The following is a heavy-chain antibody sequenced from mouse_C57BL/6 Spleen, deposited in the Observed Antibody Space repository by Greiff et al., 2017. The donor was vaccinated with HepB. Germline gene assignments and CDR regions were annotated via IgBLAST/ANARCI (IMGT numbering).Heavy chain of an antibody. CDR1: GYTFTDYE. Sequence: QVQLKQSGAELVRPGASVTLSCKASGYTFTDYEMHWVKQTPVHGLEWIGAIDPETGGTAYNQKFKGKAILTADKSSSTAYMEIRSLTSEDSAVYYCTRYSNWAHWYFDVWGTGTTVTVSS. D-gene: IGHD4-1*01. J-gene: IGHJ1*03. V-gene: IGHV1-15*01. CDR2: IDPETGGT. CDR3: TRYSNWAHWYFDV.